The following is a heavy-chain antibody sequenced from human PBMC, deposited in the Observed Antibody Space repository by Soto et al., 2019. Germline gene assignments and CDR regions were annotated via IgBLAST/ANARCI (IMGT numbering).Heavy chain of an antibody. D-gene: IGHD1-26*01. Sequence: GGSLRLSCAASGFTFSNAWINWVRQAPGKGLEWVSAISGSGGSTYYADSVKGRFTISRDNSKNTLYLQMNSLGAEDTAVYYCARTKAGASLDVWGQGTTVTVSS. CDR3: ARTKAGASLDV. J-gene: IGHJ6*02. CDR2: ISGSGGST. V-gene: IGHV3-23*01. CDR1: GFTFSNAW.